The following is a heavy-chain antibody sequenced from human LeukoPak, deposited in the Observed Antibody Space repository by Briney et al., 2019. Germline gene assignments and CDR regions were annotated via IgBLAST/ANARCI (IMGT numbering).Heavy chain of an antibody. D-gene: IGHD3-22*01. CDR2: IIPIFGTA. CDR1: GDTFRSYA. CDR3: AREYYHDSSGYYEVVDY. Sequence: GSPLKVSCKASGDTFRSYAISWVRHAPGQGLEWMGEIIPIFGTAKYAQKFQGRVTITADESKSTAYMELSSLRSEDTAVYYCAREYYHDSSGYYEVVDYWGQGTLVTVSS. V-gene: IGHV1-69*01. J-gene: IGHJ4*02.